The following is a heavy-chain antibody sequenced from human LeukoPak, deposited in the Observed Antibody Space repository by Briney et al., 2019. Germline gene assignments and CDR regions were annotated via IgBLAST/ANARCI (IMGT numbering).Heavy chain of an antibody. CDR1: GYSFTSYW. D-gene: IGHD3-16*02. CDR2: IYPGDSDT. Sequence: GESLKISCKGSGYSFTSYWIGWVRQMPGKGLEWMGIIYPGDSDTRYSPSFQGQVTISADKSISNAYLQWSSLKASDTAMYYCARRTFGGVIVYYFDYWGQGTLVTVSS. V-gene: IGHV5-51*01. J-gene: IGHJ4*02. CDR3: ARRTFGGVIVYYFDY.